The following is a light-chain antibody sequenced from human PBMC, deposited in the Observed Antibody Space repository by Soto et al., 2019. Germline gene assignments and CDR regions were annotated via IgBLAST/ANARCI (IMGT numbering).Light chain of an antibody. J-gene: IGKJ2*01. CDR2: WAS. Sequence: DIVLTQSPDSLTVSVGERATINCKSSQNLLFSSNNKNYLAWYQQKPGQPPKLLIYWASTRESGVPDRFSGSGSGTYFTLTITSLQAEDVAFYYCQQYFSSPPYTFGQGTKLEIK. CDR3: QQYFSSPPYT. CDR1: QNLLFSSNNKNY. V-gene: IGKV4-1*01.